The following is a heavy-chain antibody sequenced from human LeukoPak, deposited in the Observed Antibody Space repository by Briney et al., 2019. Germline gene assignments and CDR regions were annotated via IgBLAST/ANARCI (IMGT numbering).Heavy chain of an antibody. CDR2: MNPNSGNT. J-gene: IGHJ5*02. V-gene: IGHV1-8*03. CDR3: ARGAPTGTENNWFDP. CDR1: GYTFTSYD. Sequence: ASVKVSCKASGYTFTSYDINWVRQATGQGLEWMGWMNPNSGNTGYAQKFQGRVTLTRNTSISTAYMELNSLRSEDTGVYYSARGAPTGTENNWFDPWGQGTLVTVSS. D-gene: IGHD1-1*01.